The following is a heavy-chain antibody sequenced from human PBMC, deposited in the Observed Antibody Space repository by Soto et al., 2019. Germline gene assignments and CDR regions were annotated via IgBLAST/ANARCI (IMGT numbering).Heavy chain of an antibody. CDR1: GYTFTHYA. Sequence: QVKLVQSEAEVKKPGASVKVSCTASGYTFTHYAIHWVRHAPGQRLEWMGFINAGSGNTKYSQTFQGRLTFTKDTSANTAYMDLSSLRSEDTAIFYCARSLAEDGAWGQGTLVTGSS. D-gene: IGHD2-15*01. J-gene: IGHJ5*02. CDR3: ARSLAEDGA. V-gene: IGHV1-3*01. CDR2: INAGSGNT.